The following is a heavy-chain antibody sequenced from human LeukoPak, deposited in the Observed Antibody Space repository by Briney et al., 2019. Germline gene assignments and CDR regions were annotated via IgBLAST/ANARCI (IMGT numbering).Heavy chain of an antibody. V-gene: IGHV1-69*13. CDR2: IIPIFGTA. D-gene: IGHD3-3*01. CDR1: GGTFSSYA. Sequence: SVKVSCKASGGTFSSYAISWVRQAPGQGLEWMGGIIPIFGTANYAQKFQGRVTITADESTSTAYMGLSSLRSEDTAVYYCASGVLYYEFLEWLLFPFDYWGQGTLVTVSS. J-gene: IGHJ4*02. CDR3: ASGVLYYEFLEWLLFPFDY.